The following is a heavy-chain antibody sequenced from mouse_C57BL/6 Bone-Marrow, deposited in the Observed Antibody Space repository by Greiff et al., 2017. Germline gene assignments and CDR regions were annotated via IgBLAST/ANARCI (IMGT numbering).Heavy chain of an antibody. CDR3: ASTTVVPFDY. J-gene: IGHJ2*01. CDR2: IHPNSGST. V-gene: IGHV1-64*01. D-gene: IGHD1-1*01. Sequence: QVQLKESGAELVKPGASVKLSCKASGYTFTSYWMHWVKQRPGQGLEWIGMIHPNSGSTNYNEKFKSKATLTVDKSSSTAYMQLSSLTSEDSAVYYCASTTVVPFDYWGQGTTLTVSS. CDR1: GYTFTSYW.